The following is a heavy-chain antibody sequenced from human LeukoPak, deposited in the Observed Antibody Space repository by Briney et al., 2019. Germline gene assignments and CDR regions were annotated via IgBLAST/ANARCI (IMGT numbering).Heavy chain of an antibody. V-gene: IGHV3-48*01. CDR1: GFSVSNNY. Sequence: GGSLRLSCAASGFSVSNNYMSWVRQAPGQGLEWVSYITSDSTTMFYADSVKGRFTASRDNAENSMYLQMNSLRAEDTAVYYCARVALRPIDYSNPEFDPWGQGTLVTVSS. CDR2: ITSDSTTM. D-gene: IGHD4-11*01. CDR3: ARVALRPIDYSNPEFDP. J-gene: IGHJ5*02.